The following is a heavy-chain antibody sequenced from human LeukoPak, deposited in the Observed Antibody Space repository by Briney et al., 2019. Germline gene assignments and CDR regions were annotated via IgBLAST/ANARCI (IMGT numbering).Heavy chain of an antibody. J-gene: IGHJ4*02. CDR1: GFTVSSNY. CDR3: ARDGDYYDSSGYYLSGGYYFDY. Sequence: QPGGSLRLSCAASGFTVSSNYMSWVRQAPGKGLEWVSVIYSGGSTYYADSVKGRFTISRDNSKNTLYLQMNSLRAEDTAVYYCARDGDYYDSSGYYLSGGYYFDYWGQGTLVTVSS. V-gene: IGHV3-66*01. D-gene: IGHD3-22*01. CDR2: IYSGGST.